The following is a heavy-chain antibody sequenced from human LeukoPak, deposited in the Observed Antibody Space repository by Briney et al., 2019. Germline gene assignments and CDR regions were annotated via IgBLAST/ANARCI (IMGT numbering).Heavy chain of an antibody. D-gene: IGHD6-13*01. CDR3: ASTRSSSWYQGDY. CDR2: IIPISGTA. V-gene: IGHV1-69*05. CDR1: GGTFSSYA. J-gene: IGHJ4*02. Sequence: SVKVSCKASGGTFSSYAISWVRQAPGQGLEWMGGIIPISGTANYAQKFQGRVTITTDESTSTAYMELSSLRSEDTAVYYCASTRSSSWYQGDYWGQGTLVTVSS.